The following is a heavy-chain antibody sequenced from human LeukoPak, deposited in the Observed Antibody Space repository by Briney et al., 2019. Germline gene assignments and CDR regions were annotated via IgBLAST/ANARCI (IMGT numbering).Heavy chain of an antibody. CDR3: ATSPIWLAFSFDY. J-gene: IGHJ4*02. D-gene: IGHD5-18*01. V-gene: IGHV1-69*13. CDR1: GGTFSSYA. CDR2: IIPIFGTA. Sequence: SVKVSCKASGGTFSSYAISWVRQAPGQGLEWMGGIIPIFGTANYAQKFQGRVTITADESTSTAYMELSSLKASDTAMYYCATSPIWLAFSFDYWGQGTLVTVSS.